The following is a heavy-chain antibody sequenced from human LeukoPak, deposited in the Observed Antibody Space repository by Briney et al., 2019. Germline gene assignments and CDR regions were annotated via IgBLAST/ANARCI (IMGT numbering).Heavy chain of an antibody. D-gene: IGHD6-13*01. CDR1: GYTFTSYY. V-gene: IGHV1-46*01. J-gene: IGHJ4*02. Sequence: ASVTVSCKASGYTFTSYYMHWVRQAPGQGLEWMGIINLSGGNTNYAQKFQGRVTMTRDTSTSTVYTELSGLRSEDTAMYYCAREAPGGYFDYWGQGTLVTVSS. CDR3: AREAPGGYFDY. CDR2: INLSGGNT.